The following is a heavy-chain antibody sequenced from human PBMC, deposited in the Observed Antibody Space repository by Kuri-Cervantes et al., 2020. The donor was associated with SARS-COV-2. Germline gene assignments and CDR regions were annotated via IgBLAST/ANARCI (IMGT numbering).Heavy chain of an antibody. CDR1: GFTFSSSW. Sequence: GSLRLSCAASGFTFSSSWMHWVCQAPEKGLEWVADIKCDGSEKYYVDSVKGRLTISRDNAKNSLYLQVNSLRAEDTAVYYCAREAVGASFDYWGQGTLVTVSS. CDR3: AREAVGASFDY. D-gene: IGHD1-26*01. J-gene: IGHJ4*02. V-gene: IGHV3-52*01. CDR2: IKCDGSEK.